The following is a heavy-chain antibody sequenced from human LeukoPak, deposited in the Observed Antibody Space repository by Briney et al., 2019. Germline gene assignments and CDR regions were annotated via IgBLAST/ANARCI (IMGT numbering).Heavy chain of an antibody. V-gene: IGHV1-8*03. CDR2: MNPNSGNT. J-gene: IGHJ6*03. Sequence: GASVKVSCKASGYTFTSYDINWVRQATGQGLEWMGWMNPNSGNTGYAQKFQGRVTITRNTSISTAYMELSSLRSEDTAVYYCARTVVTPFGYYYYYMDVWGKGTTVTVSS. D-gene: IGHD4-23*01. CDR3: ARTVVTPFGYYYYYMDV. CDR1: GYTFTSYD.